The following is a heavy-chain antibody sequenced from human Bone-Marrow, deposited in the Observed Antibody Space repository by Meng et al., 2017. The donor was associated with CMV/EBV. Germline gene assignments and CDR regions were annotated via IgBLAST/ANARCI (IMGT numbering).Heavy chain of an antibody. D-gene: IGHD2-2*01. CDR1: GYTFTDYY. CDR2: INPNSGGT. CDR3: ARDPVVPAALDY. V-gene: IGHV1-2*02. Sequence: ASVQVSCKASGYTFTDYYMHWVRQVPGQGLEWMGWINPNSGGTNYAQKFRGRVTMTRHTSISTAYMELSRLRSDDTAVYYCARDPVVPAALDYWGQGTLVTVSS. J-gene: IGHJ4*02.